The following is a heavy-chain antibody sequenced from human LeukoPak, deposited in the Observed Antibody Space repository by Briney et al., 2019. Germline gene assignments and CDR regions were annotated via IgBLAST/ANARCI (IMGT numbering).Heavy chain of an antibody. CDR1: GFPFSSYA. D-gene: IGHD3-22*01. V-gene: IGHV3-23*01. Sequence: GGSLRLSCAASGFPFSSYAMSWVRQAPGKGLEWGSGISGSGISTYYADSVKGRFTISRDNSKNTQYLQMNSLRADDPAVYYCAKEFRPDDSCYYFFYFDYWGQGTLVTVSS. CDR3: AKEFRPDDSCYYFFYFDY. J-gene: IGHJ4*02. CDR2: ISGSGIST.